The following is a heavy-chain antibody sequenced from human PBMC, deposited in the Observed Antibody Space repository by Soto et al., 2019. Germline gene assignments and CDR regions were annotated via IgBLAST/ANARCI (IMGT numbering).Heavy chain of an antibody. CDR2: ISYDGSNK. Sequence: QVQLVESGGGVVQPGRSLRLSCAASGFTFSSYGMHWVRQAPGKGLEWVAVISYDGSNKYYADSVKGRFTISRDNSKNTLYLQMNSLRAEDTAVYYCAKDVLRLDYGDWYFDLWGRGTLVTVSS. D-gene: IGHD4-17*01. V-gene: IGHV3-30*18. J-gene: IGHJ2*01. CDR1: GFTFSSYG. CDR3: AKDVLRLDYGDWYFDL.